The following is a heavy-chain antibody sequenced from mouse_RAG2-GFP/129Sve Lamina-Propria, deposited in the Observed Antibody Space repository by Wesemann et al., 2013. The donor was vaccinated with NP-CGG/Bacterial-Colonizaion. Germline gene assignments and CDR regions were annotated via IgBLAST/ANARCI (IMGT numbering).Heavy chain of an antibody. Sequence: EVKLEESGGGLVQPGGSMKLSCVASGFTFSNYWMNWVRQSPEKGLEWVAQIRLKSDNYATHYAESVKGRFTISRDDSKSSVYLQMNNLRAEDTGIYYCTGKLGLWYFDVWGTGTTVTVSS. CDR1: GFTFSNYW. D-gene: IGHD4-1*01. V-gene: IGHV6-3*01. CDR3: TGKLGLWYFDV. J-gene: IGHJ1*03. CDR2: IRLKSDNYAT.